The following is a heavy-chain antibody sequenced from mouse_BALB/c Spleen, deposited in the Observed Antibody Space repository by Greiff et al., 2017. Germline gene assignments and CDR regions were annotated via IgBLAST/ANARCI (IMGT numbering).Heavy chain of an antibody. CDR2: INPSTGYT. V-gene: IGHV1-7*01. D-gene: IGHD1-1*01. CDR3: ARKGITTVVATDY. CDR1: GYTFTSYW. Sequence: QVQLKQSGAELAKPGASVKMSCKASGYTFTSYWMHWVKQRPGQGLEWIGYINPSTGYTEYNQKFKDKATLTADKSSSTAYMQLSSLTSEDSAVYYCARKGITTVVATDYWGQGTTLTVSS. J-gene: IGHJ2*01.